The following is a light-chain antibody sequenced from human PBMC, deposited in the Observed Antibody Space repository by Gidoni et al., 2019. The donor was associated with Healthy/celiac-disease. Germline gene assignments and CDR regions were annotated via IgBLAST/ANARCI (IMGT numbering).Light chain of an antibody. Sequence: IPMTQSPSSLSASVGERVTITCQASQDISNYLNWYQQKPGKAPKLLIYDASQLETGVPSRFSGSGSGTDFTFTISSLQPEDISTYYCQQYDNLSYTFGQGTKLEIK. V-gene: IGKV1-33*01. CDR1: QDISNY. CDR2: DAS. CDR3: QQYDNLSYT. J-gene: IGKJ2*01.